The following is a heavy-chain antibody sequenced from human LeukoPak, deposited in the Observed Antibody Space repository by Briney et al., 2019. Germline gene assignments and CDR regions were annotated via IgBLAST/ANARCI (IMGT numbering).Heavy chain of an antibody. CDR2: IYYNGNT. J-gene: IGHJ4*02. CDR3: ARFYDTSGALPRYLDY. CDR1: GGPIVTSSYC. D-gene: IGHD3-22*01. Sequence: SETLSLTCTVSGGPIVTSSYCWGWIRQSPGKGLEWIGNIYYNGNTYYNPSLKSRVTISVDTSKNQFSLKLSSVTAADTAVYYCARFYDTSGALPRYLDYWGQGTLVTVSS. V-gene: IGHV4-39*01.